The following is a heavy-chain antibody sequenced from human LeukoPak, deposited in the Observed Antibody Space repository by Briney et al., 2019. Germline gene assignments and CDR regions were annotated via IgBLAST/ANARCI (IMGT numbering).Heavy chain of an antibody. CDR2: IGTAGDT. J-gene: IGHJ4*02. CDR3: VARGGWARFDY. CDR1: GFTFSSYD. Sequence: GGSLRLSCAASGFTFSSYDMHWVRQATGKGLEWVSAIGTAGDTYYPGSVKGRFTISRENAKNSLYLQMNSLRGEDTAVYYCVARGGWARFDYWGQGTLVTVSP. D-gene: IGHD6-19*01. V-gene: IGHV3-13*01.